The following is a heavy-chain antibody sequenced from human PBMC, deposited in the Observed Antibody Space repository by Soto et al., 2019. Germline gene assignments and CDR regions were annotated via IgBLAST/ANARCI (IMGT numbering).Heavy chain of an antibody. CDR3: ARGVHYDSSGYYSFY. V-gene: IGHV1-69*01. CDR2: IIPIFGAA. D-gene: IGHD3-22*01. CDR1: GGTFSNYA. Sequence: QVQLVQSGAEVKKPGSSVKVSCKASGGTFSNYAIDWVRHAPGQGLEWMGGIIPIFGAANYAQKFQGRITITADESTSTAYMELRSLRSEDTAVYYCARGVHYDSSGYYSFYWGQGTLVTVSS. J-gene: IGHJ4*02.